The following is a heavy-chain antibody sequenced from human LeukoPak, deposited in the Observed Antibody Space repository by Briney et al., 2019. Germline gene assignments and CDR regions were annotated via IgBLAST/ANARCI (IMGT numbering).Heavy chain of an antibody. CDR3: ARDSDEGSGYDYDRFFSYCYYMDV. D-gene: IGHD5-12*01. Sequence: SETLSLTCTVSRGSISSGSSSWSWIRQPAGKGLEWIGRIYTSGRTDYNPSLKSRVTISVDTSRNQFSLKLSSVTAADTATYYCARDSDEGSGYDYDRFFSYCYYMDVWGKGTTVTVSS. J-gene: IGHJ6*03. CDR2: IYTSGRT. V-gene: IGHV4-61*02. CDR1: RGSISSGSSS.